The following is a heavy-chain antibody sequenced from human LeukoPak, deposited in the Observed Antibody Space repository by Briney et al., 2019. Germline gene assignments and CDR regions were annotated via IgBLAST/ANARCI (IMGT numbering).Heavy chain of an antibody. CDR3: ARHSGSGSYHSPFGN. CDR2: IYYSGST. D-gene: IGHD3-10*01. V-gene: IGHV4-39*01. CDR1: GGSISSGGYY. J-gene: IGHJ4*02. Sequence: PSETLSLTCAVSGGSISSGGYYWVWIRQPPGKGLEWIGSIYYSGSTYYNPSLKSRVTISVDTSKNQFSLELTSVTAADTAVYYCARHSGSGSYHSPFGNWGQGTLVTVSS.